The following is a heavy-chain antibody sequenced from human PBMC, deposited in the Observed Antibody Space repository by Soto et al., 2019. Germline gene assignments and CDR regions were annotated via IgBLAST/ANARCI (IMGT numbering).Heavy chain of an antibody. J-gene: IGHJ6*02. CDR3: ASIGAAAARPYYYYGMDV. CDR2: IDPSDSYT. D-gene: IGHD6-25*01. V-gene: IGHV5-10-1*01. CDR1: GYSFTSYW. Sequence: GESLKISCKGSGYSFTSYWISWVRQMPGKGLEWMGRIDPSDSYTNYSPSFQGHVTISADKSISTAYLQWNSLKASDTAMYYYASIGAAAARPYYYYGMDVWGPGTTVTVFS.